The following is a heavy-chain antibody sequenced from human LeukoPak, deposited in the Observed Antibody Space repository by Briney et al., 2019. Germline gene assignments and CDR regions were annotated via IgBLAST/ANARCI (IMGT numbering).Heavy chain of an antibody. V-gene: IGHV4-39*02. Sequence: SETLSLTCTVSGGSISSSSFYWGWIRQPPGKGLEWIGTIYHSGSPYYNPSLNSRVTISGDTSKNQFSLKLSSVPAADTAVYYCAKDYGDYSLAWGQGTLVTVSS. CDR3: AKDYGDYSLA. CDR2: IYHSGSP. D-gene: IGHD4-17*01. CDR1: GGSISSSSFY. J-gene: IGHJ5*02.